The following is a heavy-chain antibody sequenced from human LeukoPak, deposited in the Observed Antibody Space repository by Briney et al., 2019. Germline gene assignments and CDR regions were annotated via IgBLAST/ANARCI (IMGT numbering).Heavy chain of an antibody. D-gene: IGHD4-17*01. CDR1: GYTFTGHY. Sequence: ASVKVSCKTSGYTFTGHYIHWVRQAPGQGLQWMGWINPNSGDTSYSWRFQDWVTMTTDTSVRTAYLELTRLTSADTAVYYCTRDRMDGADFDYWGQGTLVTVSS. V-gene: IGHV1-2*04. CDR3: TRDRMDGADFDY. J-gene: IGHJ4*02. CDR2: INPNSGDT.